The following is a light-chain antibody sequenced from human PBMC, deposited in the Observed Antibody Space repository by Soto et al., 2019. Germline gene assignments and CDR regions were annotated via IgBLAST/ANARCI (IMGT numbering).Light chain of an antibody. CDR1: QSVSSY. V-gene: IGKV3-11*01. J-gene: IGKJ3*01. CDR3: QQRSSWPLFT. CDR2: DAS. Sequence: EIVLTQSPATLSFSPGERATLSCRASQSVSSYLAWYQQKPGQAPRLLIYDASNRATGIPARFSGSGSGTDFTLTISSLEPEDFAVYYCQQRSSWPLFTFGPGTRVDIK.